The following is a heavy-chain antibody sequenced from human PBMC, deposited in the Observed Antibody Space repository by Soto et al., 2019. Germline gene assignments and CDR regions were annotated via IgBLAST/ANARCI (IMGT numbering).Heavy chain of an antibody. J-gene: IGHJ5*02. Sequence: SQTRSLTCAISGDSVSSNTASWNWIRQSPSRGLEWLGRTYFRSKWYNDYAVSVKSRIIINPDTSNNQFSLQLNSVTPEDTAVYFCEKGENLGPKTGYAFDPWGQGIMVTV. CDR3: EKGENLGPKTGYAFDP. D-gene: IGHD5-12*01. CDR1: GDSVSSNTAS. V-gene: IGHV6-1*01. CDR2: TYFRSKWYN.